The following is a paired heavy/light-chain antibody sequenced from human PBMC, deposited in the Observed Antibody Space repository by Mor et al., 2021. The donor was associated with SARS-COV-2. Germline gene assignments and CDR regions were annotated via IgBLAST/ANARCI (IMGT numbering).Heavy chain of an antibody. Sequence: EVQLVESGGGLVKPGGSLRLSCAASGFTFSSFNMNWVRQAPGKGLEWLSSISSASNYIYYADSVKGRFTISRDNAKDSLYLQMNSLRAEDTAVYYCARDSGEYSYEGSGFYHTPAYWGQGTLVLVSS. CDR3: ARDSGEYSYEGSGFYHTPAY. CDR2: ISSASNYI. V-gene: IGHV3-21*01. J-gene: IGHJ4*02. CDR1: GFTFSSFN. D-gene: IGHD3-22*01.
Light chain of an antibody. Sequence: QSVLTQPPSASGTPGQRVTMSCSGNRSNIGTNVVNWFLQVPGTAPKLLIYSNNQRPSGVPDRFSGSKSGTSASLAISGLRSEDEGDFYCAAWDGSLHVVLFGGGTKLTVL. CDR1: RSNIGTNV. V-gene: IGLV1-44*01. CDR3: AAWDGSLHVVL. J-gene: IGLJ3*02. CDR2: SNN.